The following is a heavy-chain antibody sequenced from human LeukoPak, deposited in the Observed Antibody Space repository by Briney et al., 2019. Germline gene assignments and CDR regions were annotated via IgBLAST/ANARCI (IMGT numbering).Heavy chain of an antibody. J-gene: IGHJ6*02. Sequence: GGSLRLSCAASGFTFSSYAMSWVRQAPGKGLEWVSGISWNSGSIGYADSVKGRFTISRDNAKNSLYLQMNSLRAEDTALYYCAKDIMRSMSYYYYYGMDVWGQGTTVTVSS. CDR3: AKDIMRSMSYYYYYGMDV. CDR1: GFTFSSYA. CDR2: ISWNSGSI. D-gene: IGHD3-16*01. V-gene: IGHV3-9*01.